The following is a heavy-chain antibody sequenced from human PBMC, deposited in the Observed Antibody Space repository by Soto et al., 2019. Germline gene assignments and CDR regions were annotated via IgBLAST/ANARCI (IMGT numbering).Heavy chain of an antibody. V-gene: IGHV3-30-3*01. J-gene: IGHJ4*02. CDR1: AFTFSNHA. CDR2: ISYDGSNK. CDR3: ASPWASTTTVHSSFDY. Sequence: LRLSCAASAFTFSNHAMHWVRQAPGKGLEWVAIISYDGSNKYYADSVKGRFTISRDNSKNTLNLQMNSLRPEDTAVYYCASPWASTTTVHSSFDYWGQGTPVTVSS. D-gene: IGHD4-17*01.